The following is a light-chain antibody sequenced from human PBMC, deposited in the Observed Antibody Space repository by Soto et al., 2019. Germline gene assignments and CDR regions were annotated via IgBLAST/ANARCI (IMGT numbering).Light chain of an antibody. CDR1: HSISSY. Sequence: DIQMTQSPSSLSPSVVDRFTITFLASHSISSYLNWYQQKPGKAPNLLIYAASSLQSGVPSRFSGSGSGTDFTLTISSVQPEDFATYYCQQSYNTPPTFGPGTKVDI. CDR2: AAS. CDR3: QQSYNTPPT. V-gene: IGKV1-39*01. J-gene: IGKJ3*01.